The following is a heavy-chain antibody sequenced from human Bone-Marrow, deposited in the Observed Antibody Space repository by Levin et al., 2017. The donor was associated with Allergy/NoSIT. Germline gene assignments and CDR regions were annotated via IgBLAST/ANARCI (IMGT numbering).Heavy chain of an antibody. D-gene: IGHD3-3*01. CDR3: TRDQLEGNYDGIAGY. CDR2: IRIKPYGGTT. Sequence: GGSLRLSCTASGFTFGDYIMSWFRQAPGKGLEWISFIRIKPYGGTTEYAASVKGRFTISRDDSKSIAYLQMNSLKTEDTAVYYCTRDQLEGNYDGIAGYWGQGTLVTVSS. J-gene: IGHJ4*02. V-gene: IGHV3-49*03. CDR1: GFTFGDYI.